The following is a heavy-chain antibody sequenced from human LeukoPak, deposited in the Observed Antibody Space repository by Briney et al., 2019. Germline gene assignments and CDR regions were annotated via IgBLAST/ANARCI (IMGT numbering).Heavy chain of an antibody. Sequence: ASVKVSCKASGGTFSSYAISWVRQAPGQGLEWMGGIIPIFGTANYAQKFQGRVTITADESTSTAYMELSSLRSEDTAVYYCARDPSSGYYYYFDYWGQGTLVTVSS. V-gene: IGHV1-69*13. CDR3: ARDPSSGYYYYFDY. CDR1: GGTFSSYA. J-gene: IGHJ4*02. D-gene: IGHD3-22*01. CDR2: IIPIFGTA.